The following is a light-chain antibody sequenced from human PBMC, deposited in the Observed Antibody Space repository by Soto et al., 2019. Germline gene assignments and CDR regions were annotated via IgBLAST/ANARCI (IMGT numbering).Light chain of an antibody. J-gene: IGLJ2*01. CDR2: EVH. V-gene: IGLV2-8*01. Sequence: QAVVTQPPSASGSPGQSVTISCTGTSSDVGGYKYVSWYRQHPGKAPKLMIFEVHKRPSGVPDRFSGSKSGNTASLTVSGLQAEDEADYYCSSYGGTNNLLFGGGTKLTVL. CDR1: SSDVGGYKY. CDR3: SSYGGTNNLL.